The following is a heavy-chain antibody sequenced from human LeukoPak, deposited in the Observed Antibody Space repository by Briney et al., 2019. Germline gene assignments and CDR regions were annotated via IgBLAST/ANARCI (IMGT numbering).Heavy chain of an antibody. CDR2: TYYRSKWYN. CDR1: GDSVSSNIAS. D-gene: IGHD6-13*01. Sequence: SQTLSLTCAIPGDSVSSNIASWNWIRQSPSRGLEWLGSTYYRSKWYNDYALSVKSRITNNPDTSKHQFSLKLNSVNPEDTAVYYCERDHSSSWYNYSGMDVWGQGTTVTVSS. V-gene: IGHV6-1*01. CDR3: ERDHSSSWYNYSGMDV. J-gene: IGHJ6*02.